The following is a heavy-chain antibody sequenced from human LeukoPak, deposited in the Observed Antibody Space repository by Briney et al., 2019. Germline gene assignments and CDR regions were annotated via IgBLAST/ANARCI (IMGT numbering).Heavy chain of an antibody. D-gene: IGHD4-17*01. Sequence: GGSLRLSCAASGLTFYNYAMTWVRQRPGKGLEWVSSIRGSGGSIYYADSVKGRFTVSRDNSRNTLYEQMNSLTADDTAVYYCARDPNGDYIGAFDMWGQGTMVTVSS. J-gene: IGHJ3*02. CDR2: IRGSGGSI. CDR3: ARDPNGDYIGAFDM. CDR1: GLTFYNYA. V-gene: IGHV3-23*01.